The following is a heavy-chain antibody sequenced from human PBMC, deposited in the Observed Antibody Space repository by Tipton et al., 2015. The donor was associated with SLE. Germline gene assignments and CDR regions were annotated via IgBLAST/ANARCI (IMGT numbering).Heavy chain of an antibody. V-gene: IGHV3-74*01. J-gene: IGHJ6*02. D-gene: IGHD2-2*02. CDR3: ARPSVVPAAIHYYYGMDV. CDR2: INSDGSST. Sequence: GSLRLSCAASGFTFSSYWMHWVRQAPGKGLVWVSRINSDGSSTSYADSVKGRFTISRDNAKNTLYLQMNSLRAEDTAVYYCARPSVVPAAIHYYYGMDVWGQGTMVTVSS. CDR1: GFTFSSYW.